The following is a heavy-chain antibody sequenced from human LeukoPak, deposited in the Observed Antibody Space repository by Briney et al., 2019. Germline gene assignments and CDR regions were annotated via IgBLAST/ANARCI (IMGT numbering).Heavy chain of an antibody. CDR1: GGTFSSYA. Sequence: GASVKVSCKASGGTFSSYAISWVRQAPGQGLEWMGGIIPIFGTANYAQKFQGRVTITTDESTSTAYMELSSLRSEDTAVYYCGMEWLPSRQYYFDYWGQGTLVTVSS. CDR2: IIPIFGTA. V-gene: IGHV1-69*05. CDR3: GMEWLPSRQYYFDY. D-gene: IGHD3-3*01. J-gene: IGHJ4*02.